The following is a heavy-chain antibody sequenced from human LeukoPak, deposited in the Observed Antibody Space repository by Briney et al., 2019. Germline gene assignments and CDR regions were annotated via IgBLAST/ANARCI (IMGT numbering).Heavy chain of an antibody. J-gene: IGHJ5*02. CDR3: ARAAGITGSYNWFDP. CDR1: GYTFTGYY. V-gene: IGHV1-2*02. CDR2: INPNSGGT. Sequence: GASVKVSCKASGYTFTGYYMHWVRQAPGQGLEWMGWINPNSGGTNYAQKFQGRVTMTRDTSISTAYMELSRLRSDDTAVYYCARAAGITGSYNWFDPWGQGTLVTVSS. D-gene: IGHD1-20*01.